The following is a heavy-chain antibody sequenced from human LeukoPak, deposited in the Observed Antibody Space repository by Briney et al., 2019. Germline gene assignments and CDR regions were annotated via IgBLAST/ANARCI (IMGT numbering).Heavy chain of an antibody. J-gene: IGHJ6*03. CDR1: GGSFSGYY. Sequence: SETLSLTCAVYGGSFSGYYWSWIRQPPGKGLEWIGEINHSGSTNYNPSLKSRVTISVDTSKNQFSLKLSSVTAADTAVYYCARDQAGSSWYNYYYYMDVWGKGTTVTVSS. D-gene: IGHD6-13*01. CDR3: ARDQAGSSWYNYYYYMDV. V-gene: IGHV4-34*01. CDR2: INHSGST.